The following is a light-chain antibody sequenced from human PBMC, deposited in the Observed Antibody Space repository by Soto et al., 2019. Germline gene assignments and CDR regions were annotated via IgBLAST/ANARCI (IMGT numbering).Light chain of an antibody. CDR3: QQYYTAIA. J-gene: IGKJ5*01. CDR1: QSVLYSSNNKNS. CDR2: RAS. V-gene: IGKV4-1*01. Sequence: DIVMTQSPDSLAVSLGERATINCKSSQSVLYSSNNKNSLAWYQQKAGQRPKLLIYRASTRESGVPDRISGSGSGTDFTLTISSLQAEDVAVYYCQQYYTAIAFGQGTRLEI.